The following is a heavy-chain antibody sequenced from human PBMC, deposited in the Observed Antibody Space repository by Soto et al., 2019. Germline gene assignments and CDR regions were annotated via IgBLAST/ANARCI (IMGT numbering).Heavy chain of an antibody. Sequence: GGSLRLSCTASGFTFGDYAMSWFRQAPGKGLEWVGFIRSKAYGGTTEYAVSVKGRFTISRDDSKSIAYLQMNSMKTEDTAVYYCTRDRMEWVAYCSGGSCYSLFDYWGQGTLVTVSS. J-gene: IGHJ4*02. CDR1: GFTFGDYA. CDR2: IRSKAYGGTT. D-gene: IGHD2-15*01. CDR3: TRDRMEWVAYCSGGSCYSLFDY. V-gene: IGHV3-49*03.